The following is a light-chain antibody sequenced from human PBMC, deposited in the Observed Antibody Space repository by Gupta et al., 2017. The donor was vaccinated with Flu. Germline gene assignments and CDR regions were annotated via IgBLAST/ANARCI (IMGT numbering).Light chain of an antibody. CDR3: QHYDRCIPIT. J-gene: IGKJ5*01. CDR2: DAY. V-gene: IGKV1-33*01. Sequence: DIHITQSPSSLSASVGDRVTITCQASQHISNYLNWYQQKPGKAPTLLIYDAYQMEAGVPSRLCGSGYATAFTFTISSLQPDDIATYFCQHYDRCIPITFGQGTRLEIK. CDR1: QHISNY.